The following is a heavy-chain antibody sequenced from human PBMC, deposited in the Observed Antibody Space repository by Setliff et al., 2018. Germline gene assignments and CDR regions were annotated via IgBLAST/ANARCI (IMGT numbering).Heavy chain of an antibody. V-gene: IGHV4-38-2*02. J-gene: IGHJ4*02. CDR2: IYHSGST. Sequence: SETLSLTCAVSGYSISSGYYWGWIRQPPGKGLEWIGEIYHSGSTNYNPSLKSRVTISVDKSKNQFSLKLSSVTAADTAVYYCAREGLTIFGVVIRRNYFDYWGQGTLVTVSS. CDR3: AREGLTIFGVVIRRNYFDY. CDR1: GYSISSGYY. D-gene: IGHD3-3*01.